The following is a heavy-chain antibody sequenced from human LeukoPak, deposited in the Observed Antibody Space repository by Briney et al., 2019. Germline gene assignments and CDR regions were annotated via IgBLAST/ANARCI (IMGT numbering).Heavy chain of an antibody. CDR3: ARGGDYVWGSYRYYFDY. CDR1: GGSISSGGYY. CDR2: IYYSGST. D-gene: IGHD3-16*02. V-gene: IGHV4-31*03. Sequence: TLSLTCTVSGGSISSGGYYWSWIRQHPGKGLEWIGYIYYSGSTYYNPSLKSRVTISVDTSKNQFSLKLSSVTAADTAVYYCARGGDYVWGSYRYYFDYWGQGTLVTVSS. J-gene: IGHJ4*02.